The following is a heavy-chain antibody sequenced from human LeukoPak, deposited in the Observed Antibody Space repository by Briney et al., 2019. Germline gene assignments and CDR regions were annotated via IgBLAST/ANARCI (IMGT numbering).Heavy chain of an antibody. CDR2: ISSGSGTI. D-gene: IGHD3-9*01. V-gene: IGHV3-48*01. CDR3: AKGYLPIKGGFDY. Sequence: GGSLRLSCAASGFTFSIYSMNWVRQAPGKGLEWVSYISSGSGTIYYADSVKGRFTISRDNSKNTLYLQMNSLRAEDTAVYYCAKGYLPIKGGFDYWGQGTLVTVSS. CDR1: GFTFSIYS. J-gene: IGHJ4*02.